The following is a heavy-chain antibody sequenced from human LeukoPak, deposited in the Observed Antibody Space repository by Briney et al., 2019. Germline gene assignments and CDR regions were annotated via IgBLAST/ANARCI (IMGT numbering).Heavy chain of an antibody. CDR2: ISGSGSYT. J-gene: IGHJ4*02. Sequence: PGGSLRLSCAASGFTVSDYSMSWVRQAPGKGLEWVSAISGSGSYTDYADSVKGRFTISRDNSKNTLYLQMNSLRAEDTAVYYCAKVSKGSTAMVPEFDYWGQGTLVTVSS. D-gene: IGHD5-18*01. CDR1: GFTVSDYS. V-gene: IGHV3-23*01. CDR3: AKVSKGSTAMVPEFDY.